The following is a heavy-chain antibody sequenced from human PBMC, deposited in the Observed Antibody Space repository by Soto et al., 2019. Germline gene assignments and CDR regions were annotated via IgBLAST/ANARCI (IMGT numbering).Heavy chain of an antibody. CDR1: GYTFANYG. CDR2: IISYTGNA. Sequence: QVQLVQSEVEVKKPGASVKVSCRASGYTFANYGISWVRQAPGQGLEWMGWIISYTGNAKLAQSFKGRATMTADTATSTGYMELRSLRSDDTAVYYCARSSLYSYCHMDVWGEGTTVSVSS. V-gene: IGHV1-18*01. CDR3: ARSSLYSYCHMDV. J-gene: IGHJ6*03. D-gene: IGHD5-18*01.